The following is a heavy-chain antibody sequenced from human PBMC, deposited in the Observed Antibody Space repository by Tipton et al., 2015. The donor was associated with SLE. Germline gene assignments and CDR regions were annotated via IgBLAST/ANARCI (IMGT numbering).Heavy chain of an antibody. V-gene: IGHV4-61*01. J-gene: IGHJ3*02. CDR2: IYYSGST. CDR3: ARGYVGALAFDI. D-gene: IGHD1-26*01. CDR1: GGSISSGSYY. Sequence: TLSLTCTVSGGSISSGSYYWSWIRQPPGKGLEWIGYIYYSGSTNYNPSLKSRVTISVDTSKNQFSLKLSSVTAADTAVYYCARGYVGALAFDIWGQGTMVTVSS.